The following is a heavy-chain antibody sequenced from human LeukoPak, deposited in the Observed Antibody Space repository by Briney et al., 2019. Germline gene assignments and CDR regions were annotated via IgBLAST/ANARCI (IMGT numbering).Heavy chain of an antibody. J-gene: IGHJ4*02. D-gene: IGHD4-23*01. CDR1: GFTFTCCW. CDR3: ARGTTVVTPVFDY. CDR2: IKQDGREK. V-gene: IGHV3-7*04. Sequence: GGSLRLSCAASGFTFTCCWMSWVRQTPGKGLEWVASIKQDGREKFYADSVQGRFTISRDNAKNTLYLQMNSLRAEDTAVYYCARGTTVVTPVFDYWGQGTLVTVSS.